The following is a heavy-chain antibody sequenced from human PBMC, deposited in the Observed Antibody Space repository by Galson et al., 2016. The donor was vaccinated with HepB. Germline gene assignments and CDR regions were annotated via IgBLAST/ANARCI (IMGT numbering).Heavy chain of an antibody. CDR3: VRGGLGV. D-gene: IGHD7-27*01. CDR2: ISTYNGNT. CDR1: GYTFINYG. V-gene: IGHV1-18*01. J-gene: IGHJ6*02. Sequence: SVKVSCKASGYTFINYGISWVRQAPGQGLEWMGWISTYNGNTKYAQKLQDRLTMTIDTPTSTAYMELRSLRYDDTAVYYCVRGGLGVWGQGTTVTVSS.